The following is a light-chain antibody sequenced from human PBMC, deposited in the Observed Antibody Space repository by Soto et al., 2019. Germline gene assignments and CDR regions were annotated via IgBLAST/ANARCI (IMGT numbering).Light chain of an antibody. Sequence: EIVLTQSPGTPSMSPGERATLSCRASQRVGSTSLAWYQQRPGQAPRLLIYGASSRATGIPDRFSGSGSGTDFTLTISRLEPEDFAVYYCQVYTNSFGGGTKVEIK. V-gene: IGKV3-20*01. CDR1: QRVGSTS. CDR3: QVYTNS. CDR2: GAS. J-gene: IGKJ4*02.